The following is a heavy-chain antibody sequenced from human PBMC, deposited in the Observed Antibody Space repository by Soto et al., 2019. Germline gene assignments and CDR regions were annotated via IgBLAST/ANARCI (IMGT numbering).Heavy chain of an antibody. CDR1: GNTFTSYG. CDR2: ISAYNGNT. J-gene: IGHJ3*02. V-gene: IGHV1-18*01. CDR3: ARDSRGHSSSQKRAFDI. D-gene: IGHD6-13*01. Sequence: ASVKFSCKASGNTFTSYGISWGRQVPGQGLEWMGWISAYNGNTNYAQKIQGRVTMTTDTSTSTAYMELRSLRSDDTAVYYCARDSRGHSSSQKRAFDIWGQGTMFTVSS.